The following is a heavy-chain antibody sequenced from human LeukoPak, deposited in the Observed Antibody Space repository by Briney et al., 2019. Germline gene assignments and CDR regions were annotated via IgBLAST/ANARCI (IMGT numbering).Heavy chain of an antibody. CDR2: INHSGST. V-gene: IGHV4-34*01. CDR3: AMGQQLVSDAFDI. Sequence: SETLSLTCAVYGGSFSGYYWSWIRQPPATGLEWIGEINHSGSTNYNPSLKSRVTISVDTSKNQFSLMLSSVPDADTAVYYCAMGQQLVSDAFDIWGQGTMVTVSS. J-gene: IGHJ3*02. D-gene: IGHD6-13*01. CDR1: GGSFSGYY.